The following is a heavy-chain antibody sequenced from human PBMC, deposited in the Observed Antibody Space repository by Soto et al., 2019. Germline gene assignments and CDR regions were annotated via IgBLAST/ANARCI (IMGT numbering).Heavy chain of an antibody. D-gene: IGHD1-1*01. CDR2: IYWDDDP. V-gene: IGHV2-5*02. Sequence: QITLKESGPTLVQPTQTLTLTCSFSGFSLMTAGLGVGWFRQPPGKALEWLALIYWDDDPRYSSSLKSRLTITKDTSKNQVVLTMTRMGPVDTATYYCSHGTRHFDYWGQGTLVTVSS. CDR1: GFSLMTAGLG. CDR3: SHGTRHFDY. J-gene: IGHJ4*02.